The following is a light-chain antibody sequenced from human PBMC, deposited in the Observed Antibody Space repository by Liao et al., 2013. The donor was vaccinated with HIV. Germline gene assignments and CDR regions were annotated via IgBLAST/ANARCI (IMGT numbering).Light chain of an antibody. CDR3: QAWDSSTVV. CDR1: TLGDKY. Sequence: SYALTQPPSLSVSPGQTASITCSGDTLGDKYACWYQQKPGQSPVLVIYEDTKRPSGIPERFSGSNSGNTATLTISGTQPMDEADYYCQAWDSSTVVFGGGTRLTVL. CDR2: EDT. J-gene: IGLJ2*01. V-gene: IGLV3-1*01.